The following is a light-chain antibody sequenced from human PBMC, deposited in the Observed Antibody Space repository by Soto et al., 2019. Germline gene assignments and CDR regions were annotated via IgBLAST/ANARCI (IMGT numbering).Light chain of an antibody. Sequence: DIQMTQSHSTLSASVGDRVTISCRASQSIGSWLAWYQQKPGRAPKLLIYRASILENGVPRRFGGSGSGTEFTLTISSLQPDDFATYFCQHYNSYPWTFGQGTKVDIK. CDR1: QSIGSW. J-gene: IGKJ1*01. CDR3: QHYNSYPWT. V-gene: IGKV1-5*03. CDR2: RAS.